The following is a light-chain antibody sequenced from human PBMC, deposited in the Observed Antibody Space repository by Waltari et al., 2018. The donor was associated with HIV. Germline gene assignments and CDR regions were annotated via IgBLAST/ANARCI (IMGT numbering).Light chain of an antibody. CDR1: SSNIGRNT. V-gene: IGLV1-44*01. CDR3: ALWDDSLNGVL. J-gene: IGLJ2*01. CDR2: SNN. Sequence: QSELSQPPSASGTPGQRVAISCSGSSSNIGRNTVNWYQQLPVTAPKRLSYSNNQRPAGVPDRFSGSKSGTSASLAITGLQSEDEADYYCALWDDSLNGVLFGGGTKLTVL.